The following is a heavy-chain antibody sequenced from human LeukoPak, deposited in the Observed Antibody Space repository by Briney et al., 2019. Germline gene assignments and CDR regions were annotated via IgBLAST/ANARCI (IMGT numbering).Heavy chain of an antibody. J-gene: IGHJ4*02. CDR2: MNPKSGNT. CDR1: GYTFTSYD. CDR3: ARVYGDPDY. Sequence: GASVKVSCKASGYTFTSYDINWVRQVTGQGLEWMGWMNPKSGNTGYAQKFQGRVTMTKNTSISTAYMELRNLKSEDTAVYYCARVYGDPDYWGQGTLVTVSS. D-gene: IGHD4-17*01. V-gene: IGHV1-8*02.